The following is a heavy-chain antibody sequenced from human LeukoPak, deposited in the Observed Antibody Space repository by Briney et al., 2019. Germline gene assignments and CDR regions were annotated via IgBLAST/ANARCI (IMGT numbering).Heavy chain of an antibody. J-gene: IGHJ6*02. CDR1: GFTFSSYA. D-gene: IGHD3-22*01. CDR3: ARGLPIAMIIEGNYGMDV. CDR2: ISCSGGST. Sequence: GGSLRLSCAASGFTFSSYAMSWVRQAPGKGLEWVSAISCSGGSTYYADSVKGRFTISRDNSKNTLYLQMNSLRAEDTAVYYCARGLPIAMIIEGNYGMDVWGQGTTVTVSS. V-gene: IGHV3-23*01.